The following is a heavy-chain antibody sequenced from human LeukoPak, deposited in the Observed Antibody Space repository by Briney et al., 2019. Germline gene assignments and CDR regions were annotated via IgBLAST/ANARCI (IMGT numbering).Heavy chain of an antibody. CDR2: INPNSGGT. D-gene: IGHD3-3*01. J-gene: IGHJ4*02. CDR3: ASPDLRFLAWSHFDY. CDR1: GYTFTGYY. V-gene: IGHV1-2*02. Sequence: ASVKVSCKASGYTFTGYYMHWVRQAPGQGLEWMGWINPNSGGTNYAQKFQGRVTMTRDTSISTAYMELSSLRSDDTAVYYCASPDLRFLAWSHFDYWGQGTLVTVSS.